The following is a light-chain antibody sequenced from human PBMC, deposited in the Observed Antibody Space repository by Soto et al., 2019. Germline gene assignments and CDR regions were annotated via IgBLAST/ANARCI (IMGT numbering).Light chain of an antibody. CDR3: QQSYSTASIT. CDR1: QSISRN. V-gene: IGKV1-39*01. CDR2: AAS. Sequence: DIQMTQSPSSLSASVGDRGTITCRASQSISRNLNWYQHKPGKAPKLLIYAASSLQNGVPSRFSDGGSGTEFTISISSLQPEDFGTYHCQQSYSTASITFGQGTRLEIK. J-gene: IGKJ5*01.